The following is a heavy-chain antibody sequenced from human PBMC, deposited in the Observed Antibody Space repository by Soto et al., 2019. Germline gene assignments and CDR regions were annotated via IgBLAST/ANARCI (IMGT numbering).Heavy chain of an antibody. V-gene: IGHV4-61*01. D-gene: IGHD3-22*01. CDR2: IYYRGST. Sequence: SETLSLTCTVSGVSVSSSSNYWSWIRQSPGKGLESIGYIYYRGSTKYNPSLKSRVSMSIDTSKNQCSLKLSSVTAAGTAVYYCARGVFNDYDTNGYHFDAFDLWGQGTLVTVSS. J-gene: IGHJ3*01. CDR1: GVSVSSSSNY. CDR3: ARGVFNDYDTNGYHFDAFDL.